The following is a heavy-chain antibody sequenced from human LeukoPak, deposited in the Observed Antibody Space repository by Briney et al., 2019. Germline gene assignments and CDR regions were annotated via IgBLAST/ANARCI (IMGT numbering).Heavy chain of an antibody. Sequence: GASVKVSCKASGYTFTGYYMHWVRQAPGQGLEWMGRINPNGGGTNYAQKFQGRVTMTRDTSISTAYMELSRLRSDDTAVYYCARDEGTGWNYSVYWGQGTLVTVSS. V-gene: IGHV1-2*06. CDR3: ARDEGTGWNYSVY. CDR1: GYTFTGYY. CDR2: INPNGGGT. J-gene: IGHJ4*02. D-gene: IGHD6-25*01.